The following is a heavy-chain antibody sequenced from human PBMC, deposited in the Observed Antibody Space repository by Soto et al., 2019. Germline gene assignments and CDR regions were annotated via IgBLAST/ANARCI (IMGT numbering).Heavy chain of an antibody. Sequence: QVQLVESGGGVVQPGRSLRLSCAASGFTFSSYGMHWVRQAPGKGLEWVAIISYDGSNEYYADSVKGRFTISRDNSKNTLYLHMNSLRPEDTAMYYCAKDDQPLLYGTNFFDYWGQGTLFTDSS. CDR1: GFTFSSYG. CDR3: AKDDQPLLYGTNFFDY. CDR2: ISYDGSNE. V-gene: IGHV3-30*18. D-gene: IGHD2-2*02. J-gene: IGHJ4*02.